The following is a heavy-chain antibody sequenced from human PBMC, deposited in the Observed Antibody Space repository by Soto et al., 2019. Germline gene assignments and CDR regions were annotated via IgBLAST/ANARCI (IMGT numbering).Heavy chain of an antibody. CDR3: ARDVKDDLWSGYYNWFDP. J-gene: IGHJ5*02. CDR2: ISSSSSYT. Sequence: GGSLRLSCAASGFTFSDYYMSWIRQAPGKGLEWVSYISSSSSYTNYADSVKVRFTISRDNAKNSLYLQMNSLRAEDTAVYDCARDVKDDLWSGYYNWFDPWGQGTLVTVSS. CDR1: GFTFSDYY. V-gene: IGHV3-11*06. D-gene: IGHD3-3*01.